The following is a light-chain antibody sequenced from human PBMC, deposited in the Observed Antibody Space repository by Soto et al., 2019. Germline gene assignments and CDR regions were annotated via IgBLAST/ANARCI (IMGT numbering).Light chain of an antibody. J-gene: IGKJ2*01. CDR1: QGVSSSS. CDR2: GAS. Sequence: EIVLTQSPGTLSLSPGERATLSCRASQGVSSSSLAWFQQKPGQAPRLLIYGASNRATGIPDRFSGSGSGTDFTLTVSRLEPEDVAVYYCQHYDNSPMYTFGQGTKLEIK. V-gene: IGKV3-20*01. CDR3: QHYDNSPMYT.